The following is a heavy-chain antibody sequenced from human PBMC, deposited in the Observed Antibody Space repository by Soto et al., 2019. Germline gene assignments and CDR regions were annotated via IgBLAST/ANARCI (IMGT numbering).Heavy chain of an antibody. CDR1: GFTFSSYA. CDR3: ARALTTVSMIVVDTDAFDI. D-gene: IGHD3-22*01. Sequence: GGSLRLSCAASGFTFSSYAMSWVRQAPGKGLEWVSAISGSGGSTYYADSVKGRFTISRDNSKNTLYLQMNSLRAEDTAVYYCARALTTVSMIVVDTDAFDIWGQGTMVTVSS. V-gene: IGHV3-23*01. CDR2: ISGSGGST. J-gene: IGHJ3*02.